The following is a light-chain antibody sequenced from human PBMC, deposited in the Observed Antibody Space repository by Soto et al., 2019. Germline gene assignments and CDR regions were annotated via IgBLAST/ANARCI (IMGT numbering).Light chain of an antibody. Sequence: EMVMTHSPATLSVSPGERATLSCRASQSISSNLAWYQQKPGQAPRLLIYGASNRATGIPDRFSGSGSGTDFTLTISSLQPEDFATHYCQQLNSYPYPFGQGTRLEIK. CDR1: QSISSN. CDR3: QQLNSYPYP. J-gene: IGKJ5*01. CDR2: GAS. V-gene: IGKV3D-15*01.